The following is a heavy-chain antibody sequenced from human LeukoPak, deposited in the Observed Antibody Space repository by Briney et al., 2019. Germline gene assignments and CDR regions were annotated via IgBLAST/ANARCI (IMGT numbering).Heavy chain of an antibody. CDR2: FDPEDGET. Sequence: GASVKVSCKVSGYTLTELSMHWVRQAPGKGLEWMGGFDPEDGETIYAQKFQGRVTMTEDTSTDTAYMELSSLRSEDTAVYYCATVLPPGRELGFDYWGQGTLVTVSS. V-gene: IGHV1-24*01. CDR1: GYTLTELS. D-gene: IGHD1-26*01. J-gene: IGHJ4*02. CDR3: ATVLPPGRELGFDY.